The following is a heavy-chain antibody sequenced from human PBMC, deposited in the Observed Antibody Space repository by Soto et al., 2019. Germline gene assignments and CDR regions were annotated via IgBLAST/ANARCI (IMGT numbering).Heavy chain of an antibody. V-gene: IGHV1-69*12. CDR3: ARGLRRPNYDFWSGYVFDP. Sequence: QVQLVQSGAEVKKPGSSVKVSCKASGGTFSSYAISWVRQAPGQGLEWMGGIIPIFGTANYAQKFQGRVTITADESTSTAYMELSSLRSEETAVYYCARGLRRPNYDFWSGYVFDPWGQGTLVTVSS. CDR2: IIPIFGTA. D-gene: IGHD3-3*01. CDR1: GGTFSSYA. J-gene: IGHJ5*02.